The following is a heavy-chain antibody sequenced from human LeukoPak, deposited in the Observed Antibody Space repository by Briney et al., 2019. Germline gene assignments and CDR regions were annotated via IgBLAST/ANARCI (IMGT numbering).Heavy chain of an antibody. CDR3: AGNYYFDY. CDR2: INHSGST. CDR1: GASISSYY. J-gene: IGHJ4*02. V-gene: IGHV4-34*01. Sequence: PSETLSPTCTVSGASISSYYWSWIRQPPGKGLEWIGEINHSGSTNYNPSLKSRVTISVDTSKNQFSLKLSSVTAADTAVYYCAGNYYFDYWAREPWSPSPQ.